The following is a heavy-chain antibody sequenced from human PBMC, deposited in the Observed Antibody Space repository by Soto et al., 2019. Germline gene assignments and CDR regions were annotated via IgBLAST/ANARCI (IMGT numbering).Heavy chain of an antibody. Sequence: EVQLLESGGGLVQPGESLRLSCAASGFTFSYYWMQWVRQAPGMGLVWVSRIHSDGSSTTYADSVKGRFTISRDNARHTLYLQMNSLSAEDTAVYYCERGDRGAFDLWGQGTVLTVSS. J-gene: IGHJ3*01. V-gene: IGHV3-74*01. CDR3: ERGDRGAFDL. CDR1: GFTFSYYW. CDR2: IHSDGSST. D-gene: IGHD1-26*01.